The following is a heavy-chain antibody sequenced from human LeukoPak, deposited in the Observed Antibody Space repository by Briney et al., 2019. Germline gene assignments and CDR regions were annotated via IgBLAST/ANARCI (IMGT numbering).Heavy chain of an antibody. CDR1: GFTFDDYA. D-gene: IGHD3-22*01. Sequence: GGSLRLSCAASGFTFDDYAMHLVRHAPGKGLEWVSGISWNSDSIVSADSVKGRFTISRDNSKNTLYLQMNRLRAEDTAVYYCAKDFSVYYYDSRVLDYWGQGTLVTVSS. CDR2: ISWNSDSI. CDR3: AKDFSVYYYDSRVLDY. J-gene: IGHJ4*02. V-gene: IGHV3-9*01.